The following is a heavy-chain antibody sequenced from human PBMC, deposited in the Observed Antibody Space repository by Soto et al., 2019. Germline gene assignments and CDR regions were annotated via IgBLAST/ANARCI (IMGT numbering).Heavy chain of an antibody. Sequence: PGGSLRLSCADAGFTFSSHAMSCVRKAPGKGLEWVSAISGSGGSTYYADSVEGRFTISRDNSKNTLYLQMNSLRAEDTAVYYCAKVHGYEARQYYFDYWGQGTLVTVSS. V-gene: IGHV3-23*01. J-gene: IGHJ4*02. CDR1: GFTFSSHA. D-gene: IGHD5-12*01. CDR3: AKVHGYEARQYYFDY. CDR2: ISGSGGST.